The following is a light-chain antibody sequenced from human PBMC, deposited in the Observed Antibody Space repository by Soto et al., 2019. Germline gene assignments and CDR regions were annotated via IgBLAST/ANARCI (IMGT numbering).Light chain of an antibody. CDR1: QSVSSY. CDR3: QQRSNWSLT. CDR2: DAS. V-gene: IGKV3-11*01. Sequence: EIVLTQSPATLSLSPGETATLSCRASQSVSSYLAWYQQKPDQAPTLLIYDASNRATGIPARFSGSGSGTDFTLTISSLEPEDFAVYYCQQRSNWSLTFGGGTKVEIK. J-gene: IGKJ4*01.